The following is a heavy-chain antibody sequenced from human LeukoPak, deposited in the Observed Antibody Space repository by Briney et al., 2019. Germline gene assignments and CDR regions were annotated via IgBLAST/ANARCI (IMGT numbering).Heavy chain of an antibody. J-gene: IGHJ4*02. Sequence: GGSLRLSCAASGFTFSSYALSWVRQAPGKGLEWVSAISVSGDRTYYADSVKGRFTISRDNSKNTLYLQMNSLRAEDTAVYYCAQKVTGWNRLFDSWGQGTLVTVSS. CDR3: AQKVTGWNRLFDS. D-gene: IGHD1-1*01. CDR2: ISVSGDRT. CDR1: GFTFSSYA. V-gene: IGHV3-23*01.